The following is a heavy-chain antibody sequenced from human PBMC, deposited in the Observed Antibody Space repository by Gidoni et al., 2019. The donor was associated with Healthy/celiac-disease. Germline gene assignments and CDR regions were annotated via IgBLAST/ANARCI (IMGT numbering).Heavy chain of an antibody. CDR1: GFTVSGDY. D-gene: IGHD2-21*02. CDR2: IYSGGST. Sequence: EVQRVASGGGLVQPGGSLRLSCAASGFTVSGDYMSWVRQAPGKGLEWVSVIYSGGSTYYADSVKGRFTISRDNSKNTLYLQMNSLRAEDTAVYYCARGEAYCGGDCPGLGYFQHWGQGTLVTVSS. CDR3: ARGEAYCGGDCPGLGYFQH. V-gene: IGHV3-66*02. J-gene: IGHJ1*01.